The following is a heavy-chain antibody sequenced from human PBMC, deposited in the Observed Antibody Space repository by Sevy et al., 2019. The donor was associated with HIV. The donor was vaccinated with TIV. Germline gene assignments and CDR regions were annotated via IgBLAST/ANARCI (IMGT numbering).Heavy chain of an antibody. Sequence: GGSLRLSCAASGFSVRSNSMSWVRQAPGKGLEWVSVISGGISTYNAASVKGRFSISRDNSENTLTHQMNGLKTEDTAVYFCTRDQWDHALGSFYFANWGQGTLVTVSS. J-gene: IGHJ4*02. CDR1: GFSVRSNS. CDR2: ISGGIST. V-gene: IGHV3-53*01. D-gene: IGHD1-26*01. CDR3: TRDQWDHALGSFYFAN.